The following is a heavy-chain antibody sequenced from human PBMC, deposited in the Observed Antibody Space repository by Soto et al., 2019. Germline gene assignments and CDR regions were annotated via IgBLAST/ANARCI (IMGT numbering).Heavy chain of an antibody. CDR2: ISGSGGST. Sequence: GGSLRLSCAASGFTFSSYAMSWVRQAPGKGLEWVSAISGSGGSTYYADSVKGRFTISRDNSKNTLYLQMNSLRAEDTAVYYCAKDLIAAAGTLDYYYYYGMDVWGQGTTVTVSS. CDR3: AKDLIAAAGTLDYYYYYGMDV. D-gene: IGHD6-13*01. V-gene: IGHV3-23*01. CDR1: GFTFSSYA. J-gene: IGHJ6*02.